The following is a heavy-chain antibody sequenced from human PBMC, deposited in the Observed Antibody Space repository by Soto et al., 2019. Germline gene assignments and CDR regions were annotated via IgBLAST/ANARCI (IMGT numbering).Heavy chain of an antibody. V-gene: IGHV3-30*18. CDR3: AKDHLPSTVTTPGY. Sequence: QVQLVESGGGVVQPGRSLRLSCAASGFTFSTYGMHWVRQAPGKGLEWVAVISYDGNNKYYADSVKGRFTIARDNSKTTRLLQMDSRRAEDTAGYYWAKDHLPSTVTTPGYWGQGTLVTVSP. CDR1: GFTFSTYG. J-gene: IGHJ4*02. D-gene: IGHD4-17*01. CDR2: ISYDGNNK.